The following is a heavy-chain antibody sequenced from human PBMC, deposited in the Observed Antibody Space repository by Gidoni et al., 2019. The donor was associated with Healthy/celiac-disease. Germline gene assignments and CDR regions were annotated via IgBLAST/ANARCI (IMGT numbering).Heavy chain of an antibody. CDR2: INHSGST. J-gene: IGHJ4*02. D-gene: IGHD3-22*01. CDR1: GGSFSGYY. V-gene: IGHV4-34*01. CDR3: ARASSGYYRIIYY. Sequence: QVQLQQWGAGLLKPSETLSLTCAVYGGSFSGYYWSWIRQPPGKGLEWIGEINHSGSTNYNPSLKSRVTISVDTSKNQFSLKLSSVTAADTPVYYCARASSGYYRIIYYWGQGTLVTVSS.